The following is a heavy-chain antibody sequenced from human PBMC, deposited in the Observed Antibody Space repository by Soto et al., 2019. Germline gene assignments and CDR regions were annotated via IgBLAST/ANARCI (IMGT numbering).Heavy chain of an antibody. D-gene: IGHD2-2*01. CDR2: ISGSGGST. Sequence: SGGSLRLSCAASGFTFSSYGMRCVRQAPGKGLEWVSAISGSGGSTYYADYVKGRFTISRDNSKNTLYLQMNSLRGEDTAVYYCAKGSRRVTSHYYYGMDVWGQGTTVTVSS. J-gene: IGHJ6*02. V-gene: IGHV3-23*01. CDR1: GFTFSSYG. CDR3: AKGSRRVTSHYYYGMDV.